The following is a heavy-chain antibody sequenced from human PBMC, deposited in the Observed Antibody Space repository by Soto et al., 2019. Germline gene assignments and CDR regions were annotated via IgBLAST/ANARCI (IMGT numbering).Heavy chain of an antibody. CDR2: IYYSGRT. CDR1: ANSNRRGSFY. J-gene: IGHJ4*01. D-gene: IGHD2-21*01. Sequence: SHTRRVAANSNRRGSFYLGCIRRRLGEGLEWIGSIYYSGRTYYNPSFKSRVTISIDTSTNQFSLKLSSVTATDTAVDYGARQRTTVVSKAYFDQWG. CDR3: ARQRTTVVSKAYFDQ. V-gene: IGHV4-39*01.